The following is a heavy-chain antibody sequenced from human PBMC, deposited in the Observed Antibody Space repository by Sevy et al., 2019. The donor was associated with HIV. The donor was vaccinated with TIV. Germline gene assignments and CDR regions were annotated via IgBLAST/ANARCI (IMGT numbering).Heavy chain of an antibody. D-gene: IGHD6-13*01. V-gene: IGHV1-18*03. CDR2: ISAYNGNT. CDR3: ARIRVRSIAAAGRGSFDY. CDR1: GYTFTSYG. Sequence: ASVKVSCKASGYTFTSYGISWVRQAPGQGLEWMGWISAYNGNTNYAQKLQGRVTMTTDTSTSTAYMELRSLRSDDMAVYYCARIRVRSIAAAGRGSFDYWGQGTLVTVSS. J-gene: IGHJ4*02.